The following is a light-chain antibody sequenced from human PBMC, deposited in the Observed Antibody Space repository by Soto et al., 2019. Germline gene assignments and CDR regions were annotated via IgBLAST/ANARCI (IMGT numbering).Light chain of an antibody. V-gene: IGKV1-5*03. Sequence: DIQMTQSPSTLSASVGDRVTITCRASQRISGWLAWYQQKPGKAPKLLIYKASSLESWVPSRFSGSGSGTEFTLTISSLQPDDFATYYCQQYNTYSQTFGQGTKLEIK. CDR1: QRISGW. CDR3: QQYNTYSQT. CDR2: KAS. J-gene: IGKJ2*01.